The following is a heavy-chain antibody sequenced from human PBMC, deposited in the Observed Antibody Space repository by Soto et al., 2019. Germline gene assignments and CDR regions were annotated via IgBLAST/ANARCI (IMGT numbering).Heavy chain of an antibody. J-gene: IGHJ6*02. CDR2: ISNDGTNK. CDR1: GFTFRSYG. D-gene: IGHD2-15*01. CDR3: GKDTLDCSGGDCPLYYYYGMDV. Sequence: LRLSCAASGFTFRSYGMDWVRQAPGKGLEWLAVISNDGTNKYLADSVKGRLTLSRDNSRNTLSLEINNLRPEDTAVYYCGKDTLDCSGGDCPLYYYYGMDVWGQGTTVTVSS. V-gene: IGHV3-30*18.